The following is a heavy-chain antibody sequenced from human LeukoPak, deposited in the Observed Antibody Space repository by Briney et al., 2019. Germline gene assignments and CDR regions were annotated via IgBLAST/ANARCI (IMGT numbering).Heavy chain of an antibody. CDR1: RFAFGNYW. V-gene: IGHV3-74*01. J-gene: IGHJ3*02. D-gene: IGHD2-2*01. CDR3: ARGGDCGGTTCYDDGFDI. CDR2: INSGGNRT. Sequence: GGSLRLSCVASRFAFGNYWMHWVRQAPGKGLVWVSRINSGGNRTNYADSVKGRFAISRDNAKNTMYLQMNSLRVEDTAVYYCARGGDCGGTTCYDDGFDIWGQGTMVTVSS.